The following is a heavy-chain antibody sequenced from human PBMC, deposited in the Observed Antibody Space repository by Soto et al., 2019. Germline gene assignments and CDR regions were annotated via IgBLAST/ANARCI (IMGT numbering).Heavy chain of an antibody. CDR2: ISGSGGST. Sequence: GGSLILSCAASGFTFSSYAMSWVRQAPGKGLEWVSAISGSGGSTYYADSVKGRFTISRDNSKNTLYLQMNSLRAEDTAVYYCAKDLGIFGVVIIGGMDVWGQGTTVTSP. CDR3: AKDLGIFGVVIIGGMDV. V-gene: IGHV3-23*01. J-gene: IGHJ6*02. D-gene: IGHD3-3*01. CDR1: GFTFSSYA.